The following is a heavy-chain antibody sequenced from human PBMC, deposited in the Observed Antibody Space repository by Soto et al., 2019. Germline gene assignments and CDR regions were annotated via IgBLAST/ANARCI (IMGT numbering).Heavy chain of an antibody. V-gene: IGHV4-31*03. CDR3: AREEYSSSSDWFDP. J-gene: IGHJ5*02. CDR2: IYYSGST. CDR1: GGSISSGGYY. Sequence: SETLSVTCTVSGGSISSGGYYWSWIRQHPGKGLEWIGYIYYSGSTYYNPSLKSRVTISVDTSKNQFSLKLSSVTAADTAVYYCAREEYSSSSDWFDPWGQGTLVTVSS. D-gene: IGHD6-6*01.